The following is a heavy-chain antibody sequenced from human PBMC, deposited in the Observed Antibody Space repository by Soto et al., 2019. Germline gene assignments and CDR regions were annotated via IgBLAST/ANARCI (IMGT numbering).Heavy chain of an antibody. J-gene: IGHJ4*02. V-gene: IGHV3-30*18. CDR3: AKDRVGGTFYTPLGF. CDR2: ISYDGSNK. CDR1: GFNFNNYG. Sequence: QVQLVESGGGVVQPGRSLRLSCQASGFNFNNYGMHWVRQAPGKGLEWVAVISYDGSNKYYADSVKGRFTISRDNSKNTLSLHLNTLRPADTAVYHCAKDRVGGTFYTPLGFWGQGTLVTVSS. D-gene: IGHD6-19*01.